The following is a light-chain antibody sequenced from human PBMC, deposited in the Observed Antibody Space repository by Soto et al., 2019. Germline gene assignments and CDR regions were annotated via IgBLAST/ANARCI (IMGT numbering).Light chain of an antibody. Sequence: DFQMTQSPSSLSASVGDRVTITCRASQSFSTYLAWYQQKPGKVPKLLISGISTLQSGVPSRFSGSGYGTEFTLTISNLQPEDVATYYCQKHNTAPLTFGGGTKVEIK. V-gene: IGKV1-27*01. CDR1: QSFSTY. CDR3: QKHNTAPLT. CDR2: GIS. J-gene: IGKJ4*01.